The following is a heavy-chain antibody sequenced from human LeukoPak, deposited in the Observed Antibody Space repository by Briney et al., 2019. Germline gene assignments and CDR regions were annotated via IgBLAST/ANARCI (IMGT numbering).Heavy chain of an antibody. V-gene: IGHV4-34*01. Sequence: SETLSLTCAVYGGSFSGYYWSWIRQPPGKGLEWIGEINHSGSTNYNPSLKSRVTISVDTSKNQFSLKLSSVTAADTAVYYCARSLGTMIVARRAFDIWGQGTMVTVSS. CDR1: GGSFSGYY. CDR2: INHSGST. D-gene: IGHD3-22*01. J-gene: IGHJ3*02. CDR3: ARSLGTMIVARRAFDI.